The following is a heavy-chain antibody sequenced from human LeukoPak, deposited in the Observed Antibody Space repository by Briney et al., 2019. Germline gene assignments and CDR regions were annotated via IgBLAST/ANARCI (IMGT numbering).Heavy chain of an antibody. CDR3: ARENYGDYTLDY. CDR1: GFTFSSYA. D-gene: IGHD4-17*01. J-gene: IGHJ4*02. V-gene: IGHV3-30-3*01. Sequence: GGSLRLSCAASGFTFSSYAMHWVRQAPGKGLEWVAVISYDGSNKYYADSVKGRFTISRDNSKNTLYLQMNSLRAEDTAVYYCARENYGDYTLDYWGQGTLVAVSS. CDR2: ISYDGSNK.